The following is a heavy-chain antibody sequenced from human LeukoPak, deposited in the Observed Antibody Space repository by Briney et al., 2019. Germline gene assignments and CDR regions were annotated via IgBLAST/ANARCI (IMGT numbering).Heavy chain of an antibody. Sequence: GASVKVSCKASGYTFSAYCMHWVRQAPGQGLEWMGWINPKSGGTNYAQQFQDRVTMTRATSISSTYMELSRLKSDDTAVYYCVRDLGISGWYAPPLGYFDSWGQGTLVTVSS. V-gene: IGHV1-2*02. J-gene: IGHJ4*02. CDR2: INPKSGGT. CDR1: GYTFSAYC. CDR3: VRDLGISGWYAPPLGYFDS. D-gene: IGHD6-19*01.